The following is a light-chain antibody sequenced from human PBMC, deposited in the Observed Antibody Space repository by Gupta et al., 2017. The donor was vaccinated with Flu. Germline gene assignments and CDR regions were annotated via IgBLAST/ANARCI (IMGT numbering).Light chain of an antibody. Sequence: EIVLTHSPATLYLSQGERATLSCMASQSVSNFLAWYQQKPGRAPRLLIYDASNRATGIPARFSGSGSGTDFTLTISSLEPEDFAVYYCQQRSNWPLTFGGGTKVEIK. CDR1: QSVSNF. CDR2: DAS. CDR3: QQRSNWPLT. J-gene: IGKJ4*01. V-gene: IGKV3-11*01.